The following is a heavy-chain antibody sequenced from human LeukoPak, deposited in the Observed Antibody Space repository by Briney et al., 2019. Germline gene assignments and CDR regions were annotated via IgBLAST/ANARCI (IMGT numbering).Heavy chain of an antibody. Sequence: PGVSLRLSCAASGFTFSIYAMSWVRQAPGKGLEWVSYISSSGSTIYYADSVKGRFTISRDNAKNSLYLQMNSLRAEDTAVYYCARVSAAAGTFDYWGQGTLVTVSS. CDR1: GFTFSIYA. CDR2: ISSSGSTI. D-gene: IGHD6-13*01. J-gene: IGHJ4*02. CDR3: ARVSAAAGTFDY. V-gene: IGHV3-48*03.